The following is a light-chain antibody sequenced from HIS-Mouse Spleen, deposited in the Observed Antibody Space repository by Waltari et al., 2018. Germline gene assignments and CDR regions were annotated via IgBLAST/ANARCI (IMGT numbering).Light chain of an antibody. V-gene: IGKV2-28*01. CDR2: LGS. CDR3: MQALQTPIT. J-gene: IGKJ5*01. Sequence: DIVMTQSPLSLPVTPGEPASIPCRSRQSLLHSNGYNYLDWYLQKPGQSPQLLIYLGSNRASGVPDRFSGSGSGTDFTLKISRVEAEDVGVYYCMQALQTPITFGQGTRLEIK. CDR1: QSLLHSNGYNY.